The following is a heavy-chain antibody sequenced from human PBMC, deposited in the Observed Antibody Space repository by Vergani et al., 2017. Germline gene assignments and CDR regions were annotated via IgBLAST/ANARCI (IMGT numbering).Heavy chain of an antibody. Sequence: EVQLMESGGGWAQPGGSLRLSCAASGFVFSESPIHWVRQVPGKGLEWLGHIRRRSEHYATAYGPSLIGRATISRDDSTNTAYLQLSSLGTDDTAIYFCGAQTESCHDYGGQGTLVAVSS. CDR3: GAQTESCHDY. CDR2: IRRRSEHYAT. D-gene: IGHD2-21*02. V-gene: IGHV3-73*01. J-gene: IGHJ4*02. CDR1: GFVFSESP.